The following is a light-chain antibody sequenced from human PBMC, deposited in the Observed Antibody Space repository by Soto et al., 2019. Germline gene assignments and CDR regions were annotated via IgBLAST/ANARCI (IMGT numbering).Light chain of an antibody. V-gene: IGLV2-8*01. CDR1: SSDVGDYNY. CDR3: TSYVASNNYV. J-gene: IGLJ1*01. CDR2: EVI. Sequence: QSALTQPPSASGSPGQSVTISCTGTSSDVGDYNYVSWYQQHPGKAPKLIIYEVIKRPSGVPDRFSASKSGNTASLTVSGLQAEDEADYYCTSYVASNNYVFGTGTKVTVL.